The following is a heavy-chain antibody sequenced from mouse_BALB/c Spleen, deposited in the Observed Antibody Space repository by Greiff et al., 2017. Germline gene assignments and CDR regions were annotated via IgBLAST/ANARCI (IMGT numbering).Heavy chain of an antibody. CDR1: GFSLTSYG. V-gene: IGHV2-9*02. D-gene: IGHD2-10*01. CDR2: IWAGGST. Sequence: QVQLQQSGPGLVAPSQSLSITCTVSGFSLTSYGVHWVRQPPGKGLEWLGVIWAGGSTNYNSALMSRLSISKDNSKSQVFLKMNSLQTDDTAMYYCAREGAYYGNYWYFDVWGAGTTVTVSS. CDR3: AREGAYYGNYWYFDV. J-gene: IGHJ1*01.